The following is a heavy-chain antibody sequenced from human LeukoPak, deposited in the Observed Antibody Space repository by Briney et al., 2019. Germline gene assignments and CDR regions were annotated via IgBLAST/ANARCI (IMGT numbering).Heavy chain of an antibody. CDR3: AKMKGHPLPKYYMDV. Sequence: GGCLRLSCAASGFTFSGFAMSWARRTPGKGLEWDSGISGSGDNTLYADSVKGRFTISRDNSKNTLYLEMNSLRAEDTAIYYCAKMKGHPLPKYYMDVWGQGTTVTVSS. CDR1: GFTFSGFA. D-gene: IGHD1-26*01. J-gene: IGHJ6*01. V-gene: IGHV3-23*01. CDR2: ISGSGDNT.